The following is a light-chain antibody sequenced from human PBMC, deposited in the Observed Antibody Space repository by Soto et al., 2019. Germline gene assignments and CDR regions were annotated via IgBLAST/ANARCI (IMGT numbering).Light chain of an antibody. Sequence: EIVRTQSPVTLSLSPGEKATLSYRASQHIRTDLAWYQQRPGQATRLIIYGASARANGIPARFSGSGSGTEFTLTINSLQSEDFAVYYCQQYTAWPPWTFGQGTKVDI. CDR3: QQYTAWPPWT. CDR2: GAS. V-gene: IGKV3-15*01. CDR1: QHIRTD. J-gene: IGKJ1*01.